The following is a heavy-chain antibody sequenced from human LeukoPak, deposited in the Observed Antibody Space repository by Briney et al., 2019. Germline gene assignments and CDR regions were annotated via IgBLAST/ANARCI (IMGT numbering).Heavy chain of an antibody. CDR2: ISSSGGST. V-gene: IGHV3-23*01. CDR3: AKGRATARILPYDY. CDR1: GFTFSSYA. Sequence: GGSLRLSCAASGFTFSSYAMSWVRQAPGKGLEWVSAISSSGGSTYYADSVKGRFTISRDNSKNTLYLQMNSLRAEDTAVYYCAKGRATARILPYDYWGQGTLVTVSS. J-gene: IGHJ4*02. D-gene: IGHD2/OR15-2a*01.